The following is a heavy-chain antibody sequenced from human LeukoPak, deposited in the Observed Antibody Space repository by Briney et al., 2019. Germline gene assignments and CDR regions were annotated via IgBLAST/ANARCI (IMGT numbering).Heavy chain of an antibody. V-gene: IGHV3-48*04. CDR2: ISSSSSTI. J-gene: IGHJ6*03. Sequence: GGSLRLSCAASGFTFSSYSMNWVRQAPGKGLEWVSYISSSSSTIYYADSVKGRFTISRDNAKNSLYLRMNSLRAEDTAVYYCARYAITMVRGVTTTLLYYYYYMDVWGKGTTVTISS. CDR1: GFTFSSYS. CDR3: ARYAITMVRGVTTTLLYYYYYMDV. D-gene: IGHD3-10*01.